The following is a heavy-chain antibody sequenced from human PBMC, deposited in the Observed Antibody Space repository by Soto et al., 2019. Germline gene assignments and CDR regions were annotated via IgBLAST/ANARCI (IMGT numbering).Heavy chain of an antibody. J-gene: IGHJ6*02. V-gene: IGHV4-39*02. CDR3: ARDHLGSSNGYYYYYGMDV. D-gene: IGHD6-13*01. CDR2: IYYTGST. CDR1: SRPITTLSHH. Sequence: SDTLPPPCTASSRPITTLSHHWRWLLHPPGKGLEWIGSIYYTGSTYYNPSLKSRVTISVDTSKNQFSLKLRSVTAADTAVYYCARDHLGSSNGYYYYYGMDVWGQGTTVT.